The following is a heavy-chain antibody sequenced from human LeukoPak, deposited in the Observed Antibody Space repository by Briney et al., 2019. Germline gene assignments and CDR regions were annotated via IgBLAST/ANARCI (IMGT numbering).Heavy chain of an antibody. J-gene: IGHJ4*02. V-gene: IGHV4-59*01. CDR3: ARGAPYVSGRNYLDN. D-gene: IGHD3-10*01. CDR2: IYYSGST. CDR1: GGSISSYY. Sequence: SETLSLTCTVSGGSISSYYWSWIRQPPGKGLEWIGYIYYSGSTNYNPSLKSRVTISVDTSKNQFSLKLSSGTAADTAVYYCARGAPYVSGRNYLDNWGRGTRFTVS.